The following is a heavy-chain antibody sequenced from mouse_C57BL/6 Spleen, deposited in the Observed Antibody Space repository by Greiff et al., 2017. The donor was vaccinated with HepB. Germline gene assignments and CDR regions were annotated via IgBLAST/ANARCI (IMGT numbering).Heavy chain of an antibody. CDR3: ARSSHYYGSSHWYFDV. Sequence: VQLQQSGAELVKPGASVKMSCKASGYTFTSYWITWVKQRPGQGLEWIGDIYPGSGSTNYNEKFKSKATLTIDTSSSTAYMQLSSLTSEDSAVYYWARSSHYYGSSHWYFDVWGTGTTVTVSS. V-gene: IGHV1-55*01. CDR2: IYPGSGST. D-gene: IGHD1-1*01. CDR1: GYTFTSYW. J-gene: IGHJ1*03.